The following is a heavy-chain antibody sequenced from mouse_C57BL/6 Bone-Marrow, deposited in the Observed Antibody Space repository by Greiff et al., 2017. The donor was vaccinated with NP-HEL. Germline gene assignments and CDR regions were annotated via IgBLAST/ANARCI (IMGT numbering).Heavy chain of an antibody. Sequence: VQLQQSGPELVKPGASVKISCKASGYTFTDYYINWVKQRPGQGLEWLGWIYPGSGNTKYNEKFKGKATLTVDTSSSTAYMQLSSLTSEDSAVYFCAREIYWWYFDVWGTGTTVTVSS. CDR2: IYPGSGNT. CDR3: AREIYWWYFDV. J-gene: IGHJ1*03. V-gene: IGHV1-84*01. CDR1: GYTFTDYY. D-gene: IGHD2-1*01.